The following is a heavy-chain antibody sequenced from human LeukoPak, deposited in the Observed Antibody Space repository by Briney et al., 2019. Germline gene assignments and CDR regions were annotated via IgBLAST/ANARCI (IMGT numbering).Heavy chain of an antibody. J-gene: IGHJ4*02. CDR3: ARDELYGDRDFDY. CDR1: GYTSTSYG. V-gene: IGHV1-18*01. CDR2: ISGYNGNT. Sequence: ASVKVSCKTSGYTSTSYGVTWVRQAPGQGLEWMGWISGYNGNTHLAQNLQGRVSLTKDTSTSTAYMEVRSLRSDDTAVYYCARDELYGDRDFDYWGQGTLVTVSS. D-gene: IGHD4-17*01.